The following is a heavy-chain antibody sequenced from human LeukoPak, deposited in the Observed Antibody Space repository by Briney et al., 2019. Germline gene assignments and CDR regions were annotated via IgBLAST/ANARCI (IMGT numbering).Heavy chain of an antibody. CDR1: GFTFSSYW. CDR3: ARAKYFYDSSGYYWSGAFDI. CDR2: INPDGSST. J-gene: IGHJ3*02. V-gene: IGHV3-74*01. D-gene: IGHD3-22*01. Sequence: GGSLRLSCAASGFTFSSYWMHWVRQAPGKGLVWVSRINPDGSSTTYADSVKGRFIISRDNAKNTVYLQMNSLRAEDTAVYYCARAKYFYDSSGYYWSGAFDIWGQGTMVTVSS.